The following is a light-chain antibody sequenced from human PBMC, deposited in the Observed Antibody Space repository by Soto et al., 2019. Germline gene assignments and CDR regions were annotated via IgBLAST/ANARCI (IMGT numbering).Light chain of an antibody. CDR2: DAS. J-gene: IGKJ1*01. CDR3: QQFKDYFWT. Sequence: DIQVTQSPSTLSSSVGDRVTITCRGSQNIERYMAWYQQKPGRAPSLIIYDASTLERGVPSRFSGSGSGTEFTLIISSLQPDDFATYYCQQFKDYFWTFGQGTKVDIK. V-gene: IGKV1-5*01. CDR1: QNIERY.